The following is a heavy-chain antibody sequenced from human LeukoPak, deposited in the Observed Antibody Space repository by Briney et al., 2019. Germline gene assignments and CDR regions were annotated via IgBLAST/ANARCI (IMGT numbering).Heavy chain of an antibody. CDR1: GFIFYTYW. V-gene: IGHV3-7*01. Sequence: GGSLRLSCADSGFIFYTYWMSWVRQAPGKGLEWVANINKDGSETNYVDSVKGRFTISRDNARNLLYLQMNSLRAEDTAVYYCARWEDNGSYCNDYWGQGTLVTVSS. CDR3: ARWEDNGSYCNDY. CDR2: INKDGSET. J-gene: IGHJ4*02. D-gene: IGHD1-26*01.